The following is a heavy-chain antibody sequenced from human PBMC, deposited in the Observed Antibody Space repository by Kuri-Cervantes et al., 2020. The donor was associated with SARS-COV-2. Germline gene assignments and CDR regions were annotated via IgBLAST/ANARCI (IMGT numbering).Heavy chain of an antibody. V-gene: IGHV1-8*01. D-gene: IGHD3-3*01. CDR2: MNPNSGNT. Sequence: ASVQVSCKATGYTFTSYDINWVRQAAGQGLEWMGWMNPNSGNTGYAQKFQGRVTITADTSTTTAFLELIGLKSEDTALYYCATDGVPGSLSLEFWGQGTMVTVSS. J-gene: IGHJ4*02. CDR1: GYTFTSYD. CDR3: ATDGVPGSLSLEF.